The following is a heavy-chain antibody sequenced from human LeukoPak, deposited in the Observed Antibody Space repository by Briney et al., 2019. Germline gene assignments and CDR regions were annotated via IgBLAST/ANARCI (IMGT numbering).Heavy chain of an antibody. V-gene: IGHV3-33*01. Sequence: QPGRSLKLSCAASGFIFSTYDMHWVRQAAGKGLEWVAVIWYDGSDKYYADSVKGRFTISRDNSKNTLYLQMNSLRAEDTAVYYCARAEVARPGTDYWGQGTPVTVSS. CDR2: IWYDGSDK. D-gene: IGHD5-12*01. CDR1: GFIFSTYD. CDR3: ARAEVARPGTDY. J-gene: IGHJ4*02.